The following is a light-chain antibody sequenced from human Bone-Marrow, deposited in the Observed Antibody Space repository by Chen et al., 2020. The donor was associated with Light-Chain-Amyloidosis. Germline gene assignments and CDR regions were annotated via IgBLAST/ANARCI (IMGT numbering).Light chain of an antibody. V-gene: IGLV3-25*03. CDR3: QSADSSGTYEVI. Sequence: YQLPQPPAGSVPPGQTARITCSGDDLPTKYAYWYQQKPGQAPVLVIHRDTERPSGISARFSGSSSATTATLTISGVQAEDEADYHCQSADSSGTYEVIFGGGTKLTVL. CDR2: RDT. J-gene: IGLJ2*01. CDR1: DLPTKY.